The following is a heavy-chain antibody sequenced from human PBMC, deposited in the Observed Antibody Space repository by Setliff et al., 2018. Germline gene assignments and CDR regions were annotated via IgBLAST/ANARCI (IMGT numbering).Heavy chain of an antibody. Sequence: ASVKVSCKASGYTFTSYDINWVRQATGQGLEWMGWMNPNSGNTGYAQKFQGRVTMTRNTSISTAYMELSSLRSEDTAVYYCARECYSSSWYGDYYYYYSMDVWGQGTTVTVSS. CDR2: MNPNSGNT. J-gene: IGHJ6*02. D-gene: IGHD6-13*01. V-gene: IGHV1-8*02. CDR1: GYTFTSYD. CDR3: ARECYSSSWYGDYYYYYSMDV.